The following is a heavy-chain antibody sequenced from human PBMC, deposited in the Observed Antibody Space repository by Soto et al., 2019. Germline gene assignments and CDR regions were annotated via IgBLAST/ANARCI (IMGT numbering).Heavy chain of an antibody. Sequence: SETLSLTCAAYGGSFSYYYLSWMRQSPGKGLEWIGEISPSGTTKYNPSLKSRVIISMHTSTNQFSLYLSSVTAADTAVYYCTRGRLYYDSGTYANWGQGALVTVYS. D-gene: IGHD3-10*01. V-gene: IGHV4-34*01. CDR1: GGSFSYYY. J-gene: IGHJ4*02. CDR3: TRGRLYYDSGTYAN. CDR2: ISPSGTT.